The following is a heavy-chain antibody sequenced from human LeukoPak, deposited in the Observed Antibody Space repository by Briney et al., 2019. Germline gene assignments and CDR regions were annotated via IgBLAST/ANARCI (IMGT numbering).Heavy chain of an antibody. CDR3: ARARVVGATTPFDY. J-gene: IGHJ4*02. D-gene: IGHD1-26*01. CDR2: IYTSGGT. Sequence: SETLSLTCTVSCGSISSGSYYWSWIRQPAGKGLEWIGRIYTSGGTNYNPSLKSRVTISVDTSKNQFSLNLSSVTAADTAVYYCARARVVGATTPFDYWGQGTLVTVSS. V-gene: IGHV4-61*02. CDR1: CGSISSGSYY.